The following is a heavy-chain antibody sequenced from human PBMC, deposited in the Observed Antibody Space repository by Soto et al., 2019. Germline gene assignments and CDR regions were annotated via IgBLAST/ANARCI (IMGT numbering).Heavy chain of an antibody. CDR2: IIPIFGTA. Sequence: SLKVSCKASGGTFSSYAISWVRQAPGQGLEWMGGIIPIFGTANYAQKFQGRDTITADKSTSTAYIELSSLRSEDTAVYYCASHEGGGSSAQFDYWGQGTLVTVSS. CDR1: GGTFSSYA. J-gene: IGHJ4*02. CDR3: ASHEGGGSSAQFDY. V-gene: IGHV1-69*06. D-gene: IGHD2-15*01.